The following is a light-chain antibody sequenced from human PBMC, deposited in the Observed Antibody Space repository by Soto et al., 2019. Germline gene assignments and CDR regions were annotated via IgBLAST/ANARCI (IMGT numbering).Light chain of an antibody. CDR1: QSVTKY. J-gene: IGKJ5*01. CDR2: GAS. CDR3: QQSYNTPRT. Sequence: MTQSPSSLSASVGDRVTITCRASQSVTKYLNWYQQKPGKAPELLISGASGLQSGVPSRFSGSGSGTDFTLTITSLQPEDFVTYYCQQSYNTPRTFGQGTRLEIK. V-gene: IGKV1-39*01.